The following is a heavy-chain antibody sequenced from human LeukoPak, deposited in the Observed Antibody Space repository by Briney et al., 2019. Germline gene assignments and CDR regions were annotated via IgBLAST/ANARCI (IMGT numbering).Heavy chain of an antibody. CDR2: ITAYNGNT. J-gene: IGHJ2*01. CDR3: ARVALEKKANWYFDL. V-gene: IGHV1-18*01. Sequence: ASVKVSCKASGYTFTGYGISWVRQAPGQGLEWMGWITAYNGNTNYAQKLQGRVTMTTDTSTSTAYMELRSLRSDDTAVYYCARVALEKKANWYFDLWGRGTLVTVSS. CDR1: GYTFTGYG.